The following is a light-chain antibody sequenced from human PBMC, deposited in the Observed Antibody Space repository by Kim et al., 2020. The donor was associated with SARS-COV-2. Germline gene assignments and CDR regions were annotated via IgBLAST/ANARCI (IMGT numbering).Light chain of an antibody. CDR2: LNSDGSH. J-gene: IGLJ3*02. V-gene: IGLV4-69*01. Sequence: ASVKLTCTLSSGHSSYAIAWHQQQPEKGPRYLMKLNSDGSHSEGDGIPDRFSGSSSGAERYLTISSLQSEDEADYYCQTWGTGIWVFGGGTKLTVL. CDR3: QTWGTGIWV. CDR1: SGHSSYA.